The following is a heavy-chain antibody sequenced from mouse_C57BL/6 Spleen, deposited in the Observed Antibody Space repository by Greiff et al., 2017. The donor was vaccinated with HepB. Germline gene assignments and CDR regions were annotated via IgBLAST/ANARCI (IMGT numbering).Heavy chain of an antibody. CDR3: ARTTYYSNYANYFAY. V-gene: IGHV1-80*01. CDR2: IYPGDGDT. D-gene: IGHD2-5*01. Sequence: VQRVESGAELVKPGASVKISCKASGYAFSSYWMNWVKQRPGKGLEWIGQIYPGDGDTNYNGKFKGKATLTADKSSSTAYMQLSSLTSEDSAVYFCARTTYYSNYANYFAYWGQGTTLTVSS. CDR1: GYAFSSYW. J-gene: IGHJ2*01.